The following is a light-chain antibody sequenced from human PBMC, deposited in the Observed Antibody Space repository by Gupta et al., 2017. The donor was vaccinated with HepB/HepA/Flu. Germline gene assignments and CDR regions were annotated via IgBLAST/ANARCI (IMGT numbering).Light chain of an antibody. Sequence: QPVLTQPPLASGTPGQRVAISCSGSSSNVGRDNVYWYRQLPGTAPKLLIYNDDRRPSGVPDRFSGSKSGTSASLAIXGXRSEDEXDYYCAAWDNSLSAYVFGTGTWVTVL. CDR1: SSNVGRDN. J-gene: IGLJ1*01. CDR3: AAWDNSLSAYV. V-gene: IGLV1-47*02. CDR2: NDD.